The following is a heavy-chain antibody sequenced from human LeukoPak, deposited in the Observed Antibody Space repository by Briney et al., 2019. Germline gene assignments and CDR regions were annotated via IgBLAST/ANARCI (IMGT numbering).Heavy chain of an antibody. V-gene: IGHV1-2*02. CDR3: ARVRVAARARYYFDY. CDR1: GYTFTGYY. CDR2: INPNSGGT. J-gene: IGHJ4*02. D-gene: IGHD6-6*01. Sequence: GASVKVSCKASGYTFTGYYMHWVRQAPGQGLEWMGWINPNSGGTNYAQKFQGRVTMTRDTSISTAYMELSSLRSEDTAVYYCARVRVAARARYYFDYWGQGTLVTVSS.